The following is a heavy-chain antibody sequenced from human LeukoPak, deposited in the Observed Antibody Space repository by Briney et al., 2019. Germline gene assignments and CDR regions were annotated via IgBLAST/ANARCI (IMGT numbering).Heavy chain of an antibody. D-gene: IGHD4/OR15-4a*01. V-gene: IGHV3-30*04. CDR1: GFTFSSYA. Sequence: PGGSLRLSCAASGFTFSSYAMSWVRQAPGKGLEWVAVISYDGSNKYYADSVKGRFTISRDNSKNTLYLQMNSLRAEDTAVYYCARESEVRSRYYFDYWGQGTLVTVSS. J-gene: IGHJ4*02. CDR2: ISYDGSNK. CDR3: ARESEVRSRYYFDY.